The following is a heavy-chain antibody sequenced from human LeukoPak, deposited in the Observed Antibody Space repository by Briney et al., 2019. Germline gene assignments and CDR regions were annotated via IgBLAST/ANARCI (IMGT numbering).Heavy chain of an antibody. Sequence: PSETLSLTCTVSGGSISSSSYYWGWIRQPPGKGLEWIGSIYYSGSTYYNPSLKSRVTISVDTSKNQFSLKLSSVTAADTAVYYCGKVDILTGSAIGAFDIWGQGTMVTVSS. V-gene: IGHV4-39*07. J-gene: IGHJ3*02. D-gene: IGHD3-9*01. CDR1: GGSISSSSYY. CDR3: GKVDILTGSAIGAFDI. CDR2: IYYSGST.